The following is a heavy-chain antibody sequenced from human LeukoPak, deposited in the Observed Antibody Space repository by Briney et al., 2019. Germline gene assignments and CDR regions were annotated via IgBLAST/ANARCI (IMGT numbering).Heavy chain of an antibody. Sequence: GESLKISCTGFGYSFTTYWIGWVRQMPGKGLEWMGIIYPGGSDARYSPSLQGQVTISVDKSISTAYLQWSSLQASDTAMYFCARVVVVTATHWYFDLWGRGSLVTVFS. D-gene: IGHD2-21*02. CDR2: IYPGGSDA. CDR3: ARVVVVTATHWYFDL. J-gene: IGHJ2*01. V-gene: IGHV5-51*01. CDR1: GYSFTTYW.